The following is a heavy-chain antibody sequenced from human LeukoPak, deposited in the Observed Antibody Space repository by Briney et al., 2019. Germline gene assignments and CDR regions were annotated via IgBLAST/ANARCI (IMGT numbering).Heavy chain of an antibody. CDR3: ARDSQGSY. Sequence: ASVKVSCKASGYTFTNYYIHWVRQAPGQGLEWMGWINPNSGGANYAQKFQGRVTMTRDTSISTAYMELSRLRSDDTAVYYCARDSQGSYWGQGTLVTVSS. D-gene: IGHD1-26*01. CDR2: INPNSGGA. CDR1: GYTFTNYY. V-gene: IGHV1-2*02. J-gene: IGHJ4*02.